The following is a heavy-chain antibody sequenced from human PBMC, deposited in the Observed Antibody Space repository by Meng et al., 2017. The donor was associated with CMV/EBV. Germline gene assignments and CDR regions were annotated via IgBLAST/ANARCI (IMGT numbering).Heavy chain of an antibody. CDR3: ARGLRDYCTSTSCHFDS. D-gene: IGHD2-2*01. V-gene: IGHV3-20*01. J-gene: IGHJ4*02. CDR1: FNFDDYG. CDR2: INWNGATT. Sequence: FNFDDYGMSWVRQVPGKGLEWVSGINWNGATTAYANSLKGRFTISRDNAKNSLYLQLNNLRVEDTAFYHCARGLRDYCTSTSCHFDSWGQGTLVTVSS.